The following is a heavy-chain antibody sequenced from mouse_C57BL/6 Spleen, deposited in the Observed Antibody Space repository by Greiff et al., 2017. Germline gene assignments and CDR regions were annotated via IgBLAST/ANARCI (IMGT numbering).Heavy chain of an antibody. CDR1: GYAFSSSW. V-gene: IGHV1-82*01. CDR3: ARKWELGLDY. D-gene: IGHD4-1*01. Sequence: QVQLQQSGPELVKPGASVKISCKASGYAFSSSWMNWVKQRPGKGFEWIGRIYPGDGDTNYNGKFKGKATLTADKSSSTAYMQLSSLTSEDSAVYFCARKWELGLDYWGQGTTLTVSS. J-gene: IGHJ2*01. CDR2: IYPGDGDT.